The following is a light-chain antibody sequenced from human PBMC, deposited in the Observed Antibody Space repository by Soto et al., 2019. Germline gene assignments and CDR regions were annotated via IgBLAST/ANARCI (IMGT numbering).Light chain of an antibody. J-gene: IGLJ1*01. CDR3: AAWDDSLNGYV. Sequence: SVLTQTPSVSEAPRQRVTISCSGSSSNIGNNAVNWYQQLPGKAPKLLIYYDDLLPSGVSDRFSGSKSGTSASLAISGLQSEDEADYYCAAWDDSLNGYVFGTGTKVTVL. V-gene: IGLV1-36*01. CDR2: YDD. CDR1: SSNIGNNA.